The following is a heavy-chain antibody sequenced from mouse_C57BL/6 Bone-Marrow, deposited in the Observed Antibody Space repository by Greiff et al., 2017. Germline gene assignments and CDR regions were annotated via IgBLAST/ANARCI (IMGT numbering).Heavy chain of an antibody. CDR2: SRNKANDYTT. V-gene: IGHV7-1*01. Sequence: EVKVVESGGGLVQSGRSLRLSCATSGFTFSDFYMEWVRQAPGKGLEWIAASRNKANDYTTEYSASVKGRFIVSRDTSQSILYLQMNALRAEDTAIYYCERDGSTVITEGYWYLDVWGTGTTVTVAS. CDR1: GFTFSDFY. D-gene: IGHD2-4*01. J-gene: IGHJ1*03. CDR3: ERDGSTVITEGYWYLDV.